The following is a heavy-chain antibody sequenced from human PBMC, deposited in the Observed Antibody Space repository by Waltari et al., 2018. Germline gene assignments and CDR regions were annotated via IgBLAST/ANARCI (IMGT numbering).Heavy chain of an antibody. Sequence: EVHLVESGGGLVQPGGSLRLSCAASGFTFSSYWMHWVRQAPGKGLGWVSRINSDGSRPNYADSVKGRFTISRDNAKNTLYLQMNSRRAEDTAVYYCARGSVLERPLDYWGQGTLVTVSS. D-gene: IGHD1-1*01. V-gene: IGHV3-74*01. CDR3: ARGSVLERPLDY. CDR2: INSDGSRP. CDR1: GFTFSSYW. J-gene: IGHJ4*02.